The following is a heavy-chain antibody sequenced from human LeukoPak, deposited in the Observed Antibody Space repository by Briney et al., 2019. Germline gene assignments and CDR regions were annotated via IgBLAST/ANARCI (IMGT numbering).Heavy chain of an antibody. D-gene: IGHD2-2*01. CDR3: ARVPCSSTSCYALQAYYYYHGMDV. J-gene: IGHJ6*02. CDR1: GGTFSSYA. V-gene: IGHV1-69*01. CDR2: IIPIFGTA. Sequence: SVKVSCKASGGTFSSYAISWVRQAPGQGLEWMGGIIPIFGTANYAQKFQGRVTITADESTSTAYMELSSLRSEDTAVYYCARVPCSSTSCYALQAYYYYHGMDVWGQGTTVTVSS.